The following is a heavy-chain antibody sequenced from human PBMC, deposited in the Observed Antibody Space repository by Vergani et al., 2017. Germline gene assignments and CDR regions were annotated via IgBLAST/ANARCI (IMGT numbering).Heavy chain of an antibody. CDR1: GEKGKREG. D-gene: IGHD1-1*01. CDR3: ARLLHDTVDERLDY. Sequence: QVQLVQSGAEGKKKGEEGKGGGKEEGEKGKREGRRGAGQDQGQGRERGGWISAYNGKPNYAQKLQGRVTMTTDTSTSTAYMELRSLRSDDTAVYYCARLLHDTVDERLDYWGQGTLVTVSS. J-gene: IGHJ4*02. CDR2: ISAYNGKP. V-gene: IGHV1-18*01.